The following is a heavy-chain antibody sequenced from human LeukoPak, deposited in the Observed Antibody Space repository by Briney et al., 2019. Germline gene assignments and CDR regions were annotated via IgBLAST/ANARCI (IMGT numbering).Heavy chain of an antibody. CDR2: IYSGGST. J-gene: IGHJ4*02. D-gene: IGHD6-13*01. Sequence: GGSLRLSCAASGFTVSSNYMSWVRQAPGKGLEWVSVIYSGGSTYYADSVKGRFTISRNNSKNTLYLQMDSLRAEDTAVYYCARGGPAAGRFDYWGQGTLVTVSS. V-gene: IGHV3-66*01. CDR1: GFTVSSNY. CDR3: ARGGPAAGRFDY.